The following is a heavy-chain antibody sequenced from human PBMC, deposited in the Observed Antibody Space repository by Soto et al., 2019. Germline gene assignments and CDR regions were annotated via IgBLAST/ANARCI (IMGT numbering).Heavy chain of an antibody. V-gene: IGHV4-4*02. Sequence: PSETLSLTYVFSGGAISSSYWWTWFRQAPGKGLQWIGEIYHSGITNYNPSLRSRVSMSVDKSNNEFSLSLTSVTAADTAVYYCATLPPRIVVVFTEMPTWGQG. CDR1: GGAISSSYW. J-gene: IGHJ5*02. CDR3: ATLPPRIVVVFTEMPT. D-gene: IGHD2-21*01. CDR2: IYHSGIT.